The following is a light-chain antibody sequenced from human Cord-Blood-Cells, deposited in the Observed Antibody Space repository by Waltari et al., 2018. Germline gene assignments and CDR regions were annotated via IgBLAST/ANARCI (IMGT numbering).Light chain of an antibody. J-gene: IGKJ2*01. V-gene: IGKV3-11*01. CDR1: QSVSSY. CDR2: DAS. Sequence: EIVLTQSPATLSLSPGERATLSCTASQSVSSYLAWYQQKPGQAPRLLIYDASNRATAIPSRFSGSGSGTDFTLTISSLEPEDFAVYYCQQRSNWPPYTFGQGTKLEIK. CDR3: QQRSNWPPYT.